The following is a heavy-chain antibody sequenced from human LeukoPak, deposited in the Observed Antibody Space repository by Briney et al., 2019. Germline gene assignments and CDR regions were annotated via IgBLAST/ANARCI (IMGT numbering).Heavy chain of an antibody. J-gene: IGHJ4*02. D-gene: IGHD2-21*02. CDR3: ARDYVVTSGLIFDY. Sequence: GSLRLSCAASGLSVSSNYMSWVRQAPGKGLEWVSLIYSDGTTFYADSVKGRFTISRDNSKNTLYLQMNSLRAEDTAIYYCARDYVVTSGLIFDYWGQGMLVTVSS. CDR1: GLSVSSNY. V-gene: IGHV3-53*01. CDR2: IYSDGTT.